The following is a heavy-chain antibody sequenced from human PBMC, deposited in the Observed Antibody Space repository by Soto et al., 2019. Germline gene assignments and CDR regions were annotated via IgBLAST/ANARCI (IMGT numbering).Heavy chain of an antibody. CDR3: GRLAEAATGHTDFDF. CDR2: IHSSGGT. V-gene: IGHV4-39*02. CDR1: GASIKSRNYF. Sequence: ETLSLTCAVSGASIKSRNYFWGWIRQPPGKGLEFVGSIHSSGGTYYNPSLKSRVTVSVDLSNSHFSLSLKSLTATDTAVYYCGRLAEAATGHTDFDFWGQGTLVTVSS. D-gene: IGHD2-15*01. J-gene: IGHJ4*02.